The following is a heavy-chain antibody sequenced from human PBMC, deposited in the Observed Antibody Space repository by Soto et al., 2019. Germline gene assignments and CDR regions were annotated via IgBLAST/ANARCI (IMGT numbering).Heavy chain of an antibody. D-gene: IGHD2-21*01. CDR3: AKDAVYNDGLWLMDH. J-gene: IGHJ4*02. Sequence: GGSLRLSCRASGLAFGNYAMNWVRQVPGRGLEWVAGVSTNGRSTYYADSVRGRFTISRDNSKITVYLQMNSLRAEDTAVYCAKDAVYNDGLWLMDHWGQGTQVTVS. V-gene: IGHV3-23*01. CDR1: GLAFGNYA. CDR2: VSTNGRST.